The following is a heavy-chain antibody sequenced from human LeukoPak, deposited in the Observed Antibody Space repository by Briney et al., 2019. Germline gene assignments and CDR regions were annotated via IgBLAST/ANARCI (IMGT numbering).Heavy chain of an antibody. J-gene: IGHJ4*02. Sequence: SETLSLTCAVYGGSFSGYYWSWIRQPPGKGLEWIGEINHSGSTNYNPSLKSRVTISVDTCKNQFSLKLSSVTAADTAVYYCAGGRNFWSGYLSAGREYYFDYWGQGTLVTVSS. CDR1: GGSFSGYY. V-gene: IGHV4-34*01. D-gene: IGHD3-3*01. CDR2: INHSGST. CDR3: AGGRNFWSGYLSAGREYYFDY.